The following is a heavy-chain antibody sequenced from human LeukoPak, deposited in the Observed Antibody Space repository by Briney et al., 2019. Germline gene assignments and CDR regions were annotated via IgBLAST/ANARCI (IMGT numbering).Heavy chain of an antibody. Sequence: AGGSLRLSCAASGFTFSNYGMSWVRQAPGKGLEWVSAISGSGGNTYNADSVKGRFTISRDNSKNTLSLQMNSLRAEDTAVYYCAKEYDSRGYYFDNWGQGTLVTVSS. J-gene: IGHJ4*02. CDR2: ISGSGGNT. CDR3: AKEYDSRGYYFDN. D-gene: IGHD3-22*01. V-gene: IGHV3-23*01. CDR1: GFTFSNYG.